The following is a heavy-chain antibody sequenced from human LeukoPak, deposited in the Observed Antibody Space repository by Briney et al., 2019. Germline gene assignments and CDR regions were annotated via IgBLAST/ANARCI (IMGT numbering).Heavy chain of an antibody. J-gene: IGHJ4*02. D-gene: IGHD2-2*02. CDR2: VHYTGST. V-gene: IGHV4-59*08. Sequence: SETLSLTCSVSGASINTYYWSWIRQPPGKGLEWIGYVHYTGSTNNNPSLKSRVTISLDTSKTQFSLRLSSVTAADTAVYSCARQPSLYDFDYWGQGALVSVSS. CDR1: GASINTYY. CDR3: ARQPSLYDFDY.